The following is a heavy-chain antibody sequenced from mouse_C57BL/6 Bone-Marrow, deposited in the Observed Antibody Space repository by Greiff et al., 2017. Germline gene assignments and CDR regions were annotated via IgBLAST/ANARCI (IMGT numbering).Heavy chain of an antibody. CDR3: ATWPDAMDY. CDR1: GYAFTNYL. V-gene: IGHV1-54*01. J-gene: IGHJ4*01. Sequence: QVQLQQSGAELVRPGTSVKVSCKASGYAFTNYLIEWVKQRPGQGLEWIGVINPGSGGTNYNEKFKGKATLTADKSSSTAYMQLSSLTSEDSAVYFYATWPDAMDYWGQGTSVTVSS. CDR2: INPGSGGT.